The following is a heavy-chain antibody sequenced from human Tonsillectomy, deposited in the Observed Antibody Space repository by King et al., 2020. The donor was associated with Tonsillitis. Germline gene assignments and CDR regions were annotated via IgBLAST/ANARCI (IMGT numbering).Heavy chain of an antibody. CDR3: ARLGEHGYNFALLLHGMGV. J-gene: IGHJ6*02. CDR2: IYPGDSDT. Sequence: QLVQSGAEVKKPGESLKISCEGSGYSFSSHWIAWVRQLPGKGLEWMGVIYPGDSDTRYSPSFQGQVTLSADKYISTAYLQWSSVKASDTAMFYCARLGEHGYNFALLLHGMGVWGHGATGTASS. D-gene: IGHD5-24*01. CDR1: GYSFSSHW. V-gene: IGHV5-51*01.